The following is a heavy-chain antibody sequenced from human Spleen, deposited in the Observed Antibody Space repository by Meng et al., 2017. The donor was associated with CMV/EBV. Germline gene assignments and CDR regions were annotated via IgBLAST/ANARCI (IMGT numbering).Heavy chain of an antibody. CDR1: GYSISSSNW. J-gene: IGHJ5*02. Sequence: QVQLQESGPGLVKPSDTRSLTSAVSGYSISSSNWWGWIRQPPGKGLAWIGYIYYSGSTYYNPSLKSRVTMSVDTSKNQFSLKLSSVTAADTAVYYCAGTDIVVVVAAPGWFDPWGQGTLVTVSS. D-gene: IGHD2-15*01. V-gene: IGHV4-28*01. CDR3: AGTDIVVVVAAPGWFDP. CDR2: IYYSGST.